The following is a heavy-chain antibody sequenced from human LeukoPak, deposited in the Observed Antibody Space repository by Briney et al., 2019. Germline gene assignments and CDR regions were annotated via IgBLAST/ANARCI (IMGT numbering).Heavy chain of an antibody. D-gene: IGHD5-18*01. J-gene: IGHJ4*02. CDR2: ISGSGGST. Sequence: PGGSLRLSCAASGFTFSSYAMSWVCQAPGKGLEWVSAISGSGGSTYYADSVKGRFTISRDNSKNTLYLQMNSLRAEDTAVYYCARCKKEYSYEDFDYWGQGTLVTVSS. V-gene: IGHV3-23*01. CDR3: ARCKKEYSYEDFDY. CDR1: GFTFSSYA.